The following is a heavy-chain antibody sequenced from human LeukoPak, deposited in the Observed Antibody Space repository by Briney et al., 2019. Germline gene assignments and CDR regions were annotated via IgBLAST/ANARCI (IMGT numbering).Heavy chain of an antibody. D-gene: IGHD2-2*01. Sequence: GASVKVSCKASGYTFTGYYMHWVRQAPGQGLEWMGWINPNSGGTNYAQKFQGRVTMTRDTSISTAYMELSRLRSDDTAVYYCARAQPGALAAEDAFDIWGQGTMVTAS. J-gene: IGHJ3*02. CDR3: ARAQPGALAAEDAFDI. V-gene: IGHV1-2*02. CDR2: INPNSGGT. CDR1: GYTFTGYY.